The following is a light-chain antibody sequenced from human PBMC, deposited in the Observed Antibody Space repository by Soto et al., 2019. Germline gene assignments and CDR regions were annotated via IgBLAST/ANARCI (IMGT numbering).Light chain of an antibody. CDR2: AAS. CDR1: QSISNY. J-gene: IGKJ1*01. V-gene: IGKV1-39*01. Sequence: DIQMTQSPSPLSASVGDRVTITCRASQSISNYLNWYQQKPGKAPKLLMYAASSLQSGVPSRFSGSGSGTDLTLTISSLQPEDFATYYCQQSYSTPRTFGQGTKVEIK. CDR3: QQSYSTPRT.